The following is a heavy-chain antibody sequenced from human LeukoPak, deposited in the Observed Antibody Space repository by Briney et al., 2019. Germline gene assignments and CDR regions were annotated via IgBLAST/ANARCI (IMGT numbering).Heavy chain of an antibody. D-gene: IGHD5-18*01. CDR3: ASILEDTAMVPDY. V-gene: IGHV1-2*02. Sequence: ASVKVSCKASGYTFTGYYMHWVRQAPGQGLEWMGWINPNSGGTNYAQKFQGRVTMTRDTSISTAYMELSRLRSDDTAVYYCASILEDTAMVPDYWGQGTLVTVSS. CDR1: GYTFTGYY. J-gene: IGHJ4*02. CDR2: INPNSGGT.